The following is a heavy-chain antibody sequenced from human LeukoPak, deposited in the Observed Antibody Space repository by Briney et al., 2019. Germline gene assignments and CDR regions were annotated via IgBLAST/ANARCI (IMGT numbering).Heavy chain of an antibody. CDR2: ISGDGGTI. J-gene: IGHJ4*02. V-gene: IGHV3-23*01. CDR1: GFTLRSSA. CDR3: AKELYGNPSGY. D-gene: IGHD2-8*01. Sequence: PGGSLRLSWAASGFTLRSSAMSWVRQAPEKGLEWVSAISGDGGTISYAASVRGRFTISRDNAKNTLFLQMSSLRAGDTALYYCAKELYGNPSGYWGQGTRVTVSS.